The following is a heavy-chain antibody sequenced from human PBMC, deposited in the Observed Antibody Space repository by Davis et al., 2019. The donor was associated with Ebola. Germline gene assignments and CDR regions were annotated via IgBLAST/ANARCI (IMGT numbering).Heavy chain of an antibody. CDR1: GGSISSYY. CDR3: ARDWPMVPRYNWFDP. V-gene: IGHV4-4*07. Sequence: PSETLSLTCTVSGGSISSYYWSWIRQPAGKGLEWIGRIYTSGSTNYNPSLKSRVTMSVDTSKNQFSLKLSSVTAADTAVYYCARDWPMVPRYNWFDPWGQGTLVTVSS. CDR2: IYTSGST. J-gene: IGHJ5*02. D-gene: IGHD2-8*01.